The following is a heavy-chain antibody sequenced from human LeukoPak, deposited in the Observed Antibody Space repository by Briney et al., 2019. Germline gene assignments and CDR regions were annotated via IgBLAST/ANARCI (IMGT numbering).Heavy chain of an antibody. CDR2: ISADGGST. CDR1: GINFADYA. J-gene: IGHJ4*02. Sequence: QSGGSLRLSCVVSGINFADYAMHWVRQPPGKGLEWVSLISADGGSTFSADSVKGRFSISRDNSKNSLYLQMNSLRSEDTAMYYCVKESGKFDYWGQGTLVAVSS. CDR3: VKESGKFDY. V-gene: IGHV3-43*02.